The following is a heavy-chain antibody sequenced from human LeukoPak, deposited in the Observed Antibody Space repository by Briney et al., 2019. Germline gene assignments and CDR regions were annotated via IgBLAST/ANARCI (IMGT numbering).Heavy chain of an antibody. J-gene: IGHJ6*02. Sequence: GGSLRLSCAASGFTFSSYNMNWVRQAPGKGLEWVSSISSSSNYIYYADSVKGRFTISRDDAKNSLYLQMNSLRADDTAVYYCARVRRIAAAGTDYGMDVWGQGTTVTVSS. CDR3: ARVRRIAAAGTDYGMDV. CDR1: GFTFSSYN. D-gene: IGHD6-13*01. V-gene: IGHV3-21*01. CDR2: ISSSSNYI.